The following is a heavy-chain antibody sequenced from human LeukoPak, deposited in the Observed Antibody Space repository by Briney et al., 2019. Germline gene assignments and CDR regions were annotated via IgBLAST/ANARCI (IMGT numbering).Heavy chain of an antibody. CDR2: IGGSGTTT. J-gene: IGHJ4*02. V-gene: IGHV3-23*01. CDR3: ARKESGQRPLDH. D-gene: IGHD1-1*01. CDR1: GFTFSSYS. Sequence: QPGGSLRLSCAASGFTFSSYSMSWVRQAPGKGLEWVSVIGGSGTTTIYADSVKGRFTISRDNSKNTVFLHMSGLRAEDTAVYYCARKESGQRPLDHWGQGTLVPVSS.